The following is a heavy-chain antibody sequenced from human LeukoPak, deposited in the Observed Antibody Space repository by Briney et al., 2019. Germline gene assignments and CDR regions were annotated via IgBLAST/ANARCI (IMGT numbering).Heavy chain of an antibody. J-gene: IGHJ3*02. CDR3: ARRYYYDSSGYPYDAFDI. CDR1: GYSFTNYW. V-gene: IGHV5-51*01. CDR2: IYPDDSDT. Sequence: GESLKISCKSSGYSFTNYWIAWVRQMPGKGLEWMGIIYPDDSDTRYSPSFQGQVTISADKSISTAYMQWGSLKASDTAMYYCARRYYYDSSGYPYDAFDIWGQGTMVTVSS. D-gene: IGHD3-22*01.